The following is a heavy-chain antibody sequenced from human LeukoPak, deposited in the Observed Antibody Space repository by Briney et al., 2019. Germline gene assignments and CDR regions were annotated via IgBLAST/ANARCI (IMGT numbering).Heavy chain of an antibody. CDR1: GYTLTELS. Sequence: ASVKVSCKVSGYTLTELSMHWVRQAPGKGLEWMGGFDPEDGETIYAQKFQGRVTMTEDTSTDTAYMELSSLRSEDTAVYYCARVPLYCSSTSCYQGSWFDPWGQGTLVTVSS. V-gene: IGHV1-24*01. CDR2: FDPEDGET. J-gene: IGHJ5*02. D-gene: IGHD2-2*01. CDR3: ARVPLYCSSTSCYQGSWFDP.